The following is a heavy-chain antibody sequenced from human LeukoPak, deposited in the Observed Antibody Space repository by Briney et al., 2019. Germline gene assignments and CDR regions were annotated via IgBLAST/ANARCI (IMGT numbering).Heavy chain of an antibody. J-gene: IGHJ6*03. CDR2: INSDGSST. CDR1: GFTFSSYW. D-gene: IGHD3-9*01. V-gene: IGHV3-74*01. CDR3: ARDHYDILTGQMYYYYYYMDV. Sequence: GGSLRLSCAASGFTFSSYWMHWVRQAPGKGLVWVSRINSDGSSTSYADSVKGRFTISRDNAKNTLYLQMNSLRAEDTAVYYCARDHYDILTGQMYYYYYYMDVWGKGTTVTISS.